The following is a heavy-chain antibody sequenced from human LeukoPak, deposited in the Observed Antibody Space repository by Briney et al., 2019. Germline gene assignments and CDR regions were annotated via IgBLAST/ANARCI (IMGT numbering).Heavy chain of an antibody. J-gene: IGHJ4*02. CDR2: IWYDGSNK. D-gene: IGHD3-16*01. CDR1: GFTFSSYG. Sequence: PGGSLRLSCAASGFTFSSYGMHWVRQAPGKGLEWVAVIWYDGSNKYYADSVKGRFTISRDNSKNTLYLQMNSLRAEDTAVYYCAIMGGGRRYFDYWGQGTLVTVSS. CDR3: AIMGGGRRYFDY. V-gene: IGHV3-33*01.